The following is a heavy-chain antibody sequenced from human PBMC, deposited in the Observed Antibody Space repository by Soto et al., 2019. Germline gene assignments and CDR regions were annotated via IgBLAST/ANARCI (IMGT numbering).Heavy chain of an antibody. Sequence: GAPDEASWKAPGYTFTNHCLRWVRQAPGQGLEWMGWINVYNGNTKYAQKVQGRVTMTTDTSTSTAYMELRSLRSDDTAVYYCARGVGSGSYYNQYNWFDPWGQGTLVTVLL. CDR1: GYTFTNHC. CDR3: ARGVGSGSYYNQYNWFDP. D-gene: IGHD3-10*01. CDR2: INVYNGNT. J-gene: IGHJ5*02. V-gene: IGHV1-18*01.